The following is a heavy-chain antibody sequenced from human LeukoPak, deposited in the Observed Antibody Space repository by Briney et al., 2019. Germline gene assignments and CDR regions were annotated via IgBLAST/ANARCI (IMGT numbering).Heavy chain of an antibody. CDR2: ISSSSNYI. CDR3: ARTQWFGDPTAEREAFDI. Sequence: PGGSLRLSCAAPRFTFNSYTMNWVRQAPGKGPEWVSSISSSSNYIYYADSVKGRFTISRDNAKNSLYLQMKSLRAEDTAVYYCARTQWFGDPTAEREAFDIWGQGTMVTVSS. J-gene: IGHJ3*02. D-gene: IGHD3-10*01. V-gene: IGHV3-21*01. CDR1: RFTFNSYT.